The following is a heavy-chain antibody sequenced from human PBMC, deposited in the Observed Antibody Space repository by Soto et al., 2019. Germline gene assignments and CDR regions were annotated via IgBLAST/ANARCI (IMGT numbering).Heavy chain of an antibody. CDR1: GSSVSRGIYY. D-gene: IGHD4-4*01. CDR3: ARGGSALQPYYYYGLDV. Sequence: SETLSLTCTISGSSVSRGIYYWSWIRPPPGKRLEWIGHIYYSGDTNYSPSLKSRVTISVDTSKNQFSLKLSSVTVADTAVYYCARGGSALQPYYYYGLDVWGQGTKVTVSS. CDR2: IYYSGDT. V-gene: IGHV4-61*01. J-gene: IGHJ6*02.